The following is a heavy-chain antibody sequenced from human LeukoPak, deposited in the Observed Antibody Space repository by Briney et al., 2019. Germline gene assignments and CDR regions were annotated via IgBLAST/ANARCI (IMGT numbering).Heavy chain of an antibody. CDR2: IIPIFGTA. D-gene: IGHD3-22*01. CDR3: ARGRGRLLLDLDY. V-gene: IGHV1-69*13. CDR1: GGTFSSNA. J-gene: IGHJ4*02. Sequence: SVKVSCKASGGTFSSNAISWVRQAPGQGLEWMGGIIPIFGTANYAQKFQGRVTITADESTSTAYMELSSLRSEDTAVYYCARGRGRLLLDLDYWGQGTLVTASS.